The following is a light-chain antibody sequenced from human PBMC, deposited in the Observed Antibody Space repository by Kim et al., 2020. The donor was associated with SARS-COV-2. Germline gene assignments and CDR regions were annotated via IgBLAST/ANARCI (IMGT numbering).Light chain of an antibody. CDR1: RSVGSDY. Sequence: LSTEERATLSCRTSRSVGSDYLAWYQQKPGQAPRLLIYGTSSRATGIPDRFSGSGSGTDFTLTISRLEPEDFAVFYCQQYDTSPWTFGQGTKLEI. J-gene: IGKJ1*01. CDR3: QQYDTSPWT. CDR2: GTS. V-gene: IGKV3-20*01.